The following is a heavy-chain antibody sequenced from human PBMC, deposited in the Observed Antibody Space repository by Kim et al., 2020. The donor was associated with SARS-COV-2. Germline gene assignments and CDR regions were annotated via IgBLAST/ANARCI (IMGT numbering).Heavy chain of an antibody. CDR3: ARVSRDCTNGVCFNWFDP. D-gene: IGHD2-8*01. Sequence: GGSLRLSCAAPGFTFSSYDMHWVRQATGKGLEWVSAIGTAGDTYYPGSVKGRFTISRENAKNSLYLQMNSLRAGDTAVYYCARVSRDCTNGVCFNWFDPWGPGTLGTVSA. V-gene: IGHV3-13*04. J-gene: IGHJ5*02. CDR1: GFTFSSYD. CDR2: IGTAGDT.